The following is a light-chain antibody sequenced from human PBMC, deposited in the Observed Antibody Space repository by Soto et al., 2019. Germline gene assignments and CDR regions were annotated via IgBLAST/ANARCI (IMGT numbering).Light chain of an antibody. CDR3: QQYDS. J-gene: IGKJ2*01. V-gene: IGKV3-20*01. Sequence: EIVLTQSPGTLSLSPGERATLSCRASQSVSSGYSAWYQQKPGQAPRLLIYGASSRATGIPDRFSGSGSGTDLTLSISRLEPEDSAVYYCQQYDSFGQGTKLEIK. CDR1: QSVSSGY. CDR2: GAS.